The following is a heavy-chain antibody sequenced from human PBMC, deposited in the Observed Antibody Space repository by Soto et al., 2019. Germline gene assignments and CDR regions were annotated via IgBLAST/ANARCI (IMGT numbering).Heavy chain of an antibody. CDR3: ATGFSDYYENSGCLHY. CDR2: IAYDGSNE. CDR1: GLTFSRHG. Sequence: QVQMVESGGGVVQPGRSLRLSCAASGLTFSRHGMHWVRQAPGKGLEWVAAIAYDGSNEFYGDSVKGRFTISRDNSKNTGYLKMNSLRAEDTAVYYCATGFSDYYENSGCLHYWGQGTLVTVSS. V-gene: IGHV3-33*01. D-gene: IGHD3-22*01. J-gene: IGHJ4*02.